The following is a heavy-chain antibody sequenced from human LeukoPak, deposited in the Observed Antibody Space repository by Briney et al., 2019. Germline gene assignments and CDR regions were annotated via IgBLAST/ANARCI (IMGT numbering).Heavy chain of an antibody. J-gene: IGHJ6*03. D-gene: IGHD3-10*01. V-gene: IGHV3-30*02. CDR1: GFTFSSYG. CDR2: IRYDGSNK. Sequence: GGSLRLSCAASGFTFSSYGMHWVRQAPGKGLEWVAFIRYDGSNKYYADSVKGRFTISRDNSKNTLYLQMNSLRAEDTAVYYCAKARYGSGSYWIHYYYMDVWGKGTTVTISS. CDR3: AKARYGSGSYWIHYYYMDV.